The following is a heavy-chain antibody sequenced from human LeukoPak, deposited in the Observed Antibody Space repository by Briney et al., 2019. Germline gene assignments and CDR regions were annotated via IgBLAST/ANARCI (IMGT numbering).Heavy chain of an antibody. CDR1: GFTVSSNY. CDR3: ARAPYDSSGSFFDY. D-gene: IGHD3-22*01. Sequence: GGSLRLSCAASGFTVSSNYMSWVRQAPGKGLEWVSVIYSGGSTYYADSVKGRFTISRDNSKNTLYLQMNSLRAEDTAVYYCARAPYDSSGSFFDYWGQGTLVTVSS. J-gene: IGHJ4*02. CDR2: IYSGGST. V-gene: IGHV3-53*01.